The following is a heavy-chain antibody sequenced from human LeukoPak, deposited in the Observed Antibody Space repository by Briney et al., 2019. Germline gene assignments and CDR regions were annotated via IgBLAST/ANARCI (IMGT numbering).Heavy chain of an antibody. V-gene: IGHV1-46*01. CDR1: GFKFTNFY. Sequence: GASVKISCKASGFKFTNFYFHWVRQAPGQGLEWMGIINPSGATTTYAQKFQGNITMTRDTSTSTVYMEMTSLTSEDTAVYYCARSEYSKSIWFDPWGQGTLVTVSS. CDR2: INPSGATT. D-gene: IGHD6-6*01. CDR3: ARSEYSKSIWFDP. J-gene: IGHJ5*02.